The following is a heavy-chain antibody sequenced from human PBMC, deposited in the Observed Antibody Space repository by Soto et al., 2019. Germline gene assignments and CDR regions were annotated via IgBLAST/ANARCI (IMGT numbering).Heavy chain of an antibody. Sequence: LSLTCTVSGGSISSGGYYWSWIRQHPGKGLEWIGYIYYSGSTYYNPSLKSRVTISVDTSKNQFSLKLSSVTAADTAVYYCARVWYDSSGYLGDWFDPWGQGTLVTVSS. CDR2: IYYSGST. CDR3: ARVWYDSSGYLGDWFDP. V-gene: IGHV4-31*03. J-gene: IGHJ5*02. CDR1: GGSISSGGYY. D-gene: IGHD3-22*01.